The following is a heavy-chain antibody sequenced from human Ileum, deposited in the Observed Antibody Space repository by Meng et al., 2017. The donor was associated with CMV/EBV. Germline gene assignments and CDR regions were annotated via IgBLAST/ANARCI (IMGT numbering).Heavy chain of an antibody. CDR2: VSYEGDSK. CDR3: VRSQSILDAFDL. CDR1: GLVFRNNY. Sequence: GGSLRLSCRGSGLVFRNNYLHWVRQTPGRGLEWLALVSYEGDSKYYAVSVRGRFTSSKDNSEYTVVLEMNILGTEDTAVYYCVRSQSILDAFDLWGQGTLVTVSS. V-gene: IGHV3-30*14. J-gene: IGHJ3*01. D-gene: IGHD5-24*01.